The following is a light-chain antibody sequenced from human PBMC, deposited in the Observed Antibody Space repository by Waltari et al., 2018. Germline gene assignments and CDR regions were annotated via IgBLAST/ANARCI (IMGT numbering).Light chain of an antibody. CDR1: QSLVFSDGRTY. Sequence: DVVMTQSPLSLPVTLGQPATISCRSTQSLVFSDGRTYLYWFQQRPGQSPRRLIYKVSNRDSGVPDRFSGSGSGTDFTLKISRVEAEDVAIYYCMQGTYWPYTFGQGTQLELK. V-gene: IGKV2-30*01. CDR3: MQGTYWPYT. J-gene: IGKJ2*01. CDR2: KVS.